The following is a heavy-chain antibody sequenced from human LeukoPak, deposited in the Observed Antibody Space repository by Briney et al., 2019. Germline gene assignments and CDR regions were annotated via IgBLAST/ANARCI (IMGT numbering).Heavy chain of an antibody. D-gene: IGHD3-16*01. V-gene: IGHV3-30*04. CDR2: ISYDGSNK. CDR1: GFTFSSYA. J-gene: IGHJ5*02. CDR3: ARAPGGDYVAGSNWFDL. Sequence: GGSLRLSCAASGFTFSSYAMHWVRQAPGKGLEWVAGISYDGSNKYYADSVKGRFTISRDNSKNTLYLQMNSLRAEDTAVYYCARAPGGDYVAGSNWFDLWGQGTLVTVSS.